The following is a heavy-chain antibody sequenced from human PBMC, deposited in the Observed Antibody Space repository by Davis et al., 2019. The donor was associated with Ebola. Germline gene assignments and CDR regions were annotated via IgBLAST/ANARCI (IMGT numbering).Heavy chain of an antibody. J-gene: IGHJ5*02. CDR1: GYSFTSSW. CDR3: ARDRRSWTYNWFDP. D-gene: IGHD6-13*01. CDR2: IYPGDSHT. V-gene: IGHV5-51*01. Sequence: KVSCKGFGYSFTSSWIAWVRQMPGKGLEWMGIIYPGDSHTRYSPSFQGQVTISADKSINTAYLQWSSLKASDTAMYYCARDRRSWTYNWFDPWGQGTLVTVSS.